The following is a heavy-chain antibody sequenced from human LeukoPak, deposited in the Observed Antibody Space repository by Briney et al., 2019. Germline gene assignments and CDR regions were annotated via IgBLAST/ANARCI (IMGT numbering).Heavy chain of an antibody. D-gene: IGHD3-22*01. J-gene: IGHJ3*02. V-gene: IGHV4-39*01. CDR1: GGSLSSSSYY. CDR3: ARYVGGGYYDSSGYCSHYDDAFDI. CDR2: IYYSGST. Sequence: SDTLSLPCTVSGGSLSSSSYYWGWIRPPPGEGLEWVGCIYYSGSTYYNPSLKSRVTISVDTSKDQFSLKLSSVTAADTAVYFCARYVGGGYYDSSGYCSHYDDAFDIWGQGTMVIVSS.